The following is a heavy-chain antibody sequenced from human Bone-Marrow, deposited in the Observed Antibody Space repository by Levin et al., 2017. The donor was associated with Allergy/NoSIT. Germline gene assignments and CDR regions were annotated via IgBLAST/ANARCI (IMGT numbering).Heavy chain of an antibody. J-gene: IGHJ6*03. CDR2: IKQDGSEK. CDR1: GFTFSSYW. D-gene: IGHD6-6*01. V-gene: IGHV3-7*01. Sequence: GGSLRLSCAASGFTFSSYWMTWVRQAPGKGLEWVANIKQDGSEKYYVDSVKGRFTFSRDNAKNSLFLQMNSLRAEDTAVYYCARGGSSYDYFYLYMDGWGKGTTVTVSS. CDR3: ARGGSSYDYFYLYMDG.